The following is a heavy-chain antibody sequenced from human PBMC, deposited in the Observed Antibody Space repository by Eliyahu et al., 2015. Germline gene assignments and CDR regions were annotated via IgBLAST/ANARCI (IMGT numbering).Heavy chain of an antibody. CDR1: GYTITDDY. CDR2: INPKNGGT. Sequence: QVQLVQSGAEVKTPGASIKVSCKASGYTITDDYIHWVRQAPGQGLEGMGRINPKNGGTTSAQQFQGRATMTRDTSINTAYLELRGLTSDDTAVYFCARDDHWLGLWGQGTLVTVSS. V-gene: IGHV1-2*06. J-gene: IGHJ5*02. CDR3: ARDDHWLGL.